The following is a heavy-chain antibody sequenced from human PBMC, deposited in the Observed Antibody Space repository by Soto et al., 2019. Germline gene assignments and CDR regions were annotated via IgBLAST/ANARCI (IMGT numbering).Heavy chain of an antibody. CDR3: AKDTGIGTTMIVVVVNFVDY. CDR1: GFTFSSYG. D-gene: IGHD3-22*01. V-gene: IGHV3-30*18. J-gene: IGHJ4*02. CDR2: ISYDGSNK. Sequence: GGSLRLSCAASGFTFSSYGMHWVRQAPGKGLEWVAVISYDGSNKYYADSVKGRFTISRDNSKNTLYLQMNSLRAEDTAVYYCAKDTGIGTTMIVVVVNFVDYWGQGTLVTVSS.